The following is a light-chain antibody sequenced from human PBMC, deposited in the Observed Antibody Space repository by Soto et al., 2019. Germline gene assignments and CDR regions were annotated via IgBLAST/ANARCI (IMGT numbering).Light chain of an antibody. J-gene: IGLJ2*01. V-gene: IGLV2-14*01. CDR2: EVS. CDR1: NSDVGTDNY. CDR3: SSYSSTSTAV. Sequence: QSALTQPASVSGSPGQSITISCAGTNSDVGTDNYVSWFQQHPGKAPKLIIYEVSSRPSGVSNRFSASKSGNTASLTISGLQAEDEADYYCSSYSSTSTAVFGGGTKLTVL.